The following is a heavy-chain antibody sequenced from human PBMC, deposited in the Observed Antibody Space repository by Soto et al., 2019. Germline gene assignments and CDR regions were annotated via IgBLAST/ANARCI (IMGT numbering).Heavy chain of an antibody. CDR3: THRAYYYGSGSYYTH. V-gene: IGHV2-5*02. CDR1: GFSLITREVG. Sequence: QITLKESGPTLVKPTQTLTLTCTFSGFSLITREVGVGWLRQPPGKALEWLARIYWDDDKRYTPSLKSRLTIAKDTSKNLVILVMTNMDPEDTATYYCTHRAYYYGSGSYYTHWGQETLVTVSS. J-gene: IGHJ4*02. D-gene: IGHD3-10*01. CDR2: IYWDDDK.